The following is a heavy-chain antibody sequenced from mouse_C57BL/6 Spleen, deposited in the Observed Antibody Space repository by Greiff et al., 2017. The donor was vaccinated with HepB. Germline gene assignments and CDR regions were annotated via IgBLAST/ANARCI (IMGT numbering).Heavy chain of an antibody. D-gene: IGHD2-1*01. CDR2: IDPSDSYT. V-gene: IGHV1-69*01. CDR1: GYTFTSYW. Sequence: QVQLKQPGAELVMPGASVKLSCKASGYTFTSYWMHWVKQRPGQGLEWIGEIDPSDSYTNYNQKFKGKSTLTVDKSSSTAYMQLSSLTSEDSAVYYCARSQGNYGFAYWGQGTLVTVSA. CDR3: ARSQGNYGFAY. J-gene: IGHJ3*01.